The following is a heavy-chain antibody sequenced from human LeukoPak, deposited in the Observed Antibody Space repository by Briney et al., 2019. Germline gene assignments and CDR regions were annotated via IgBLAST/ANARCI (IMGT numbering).Heavy chain of an antibody. J-gene: IGHJ3*02. CDR2: IIPIFGTA. V-gene: IGHV1-69*06. CDR3: ARAVMIVAPDAFDI. Sequence: SVEVSCKASGGTFSSYAISWVRQAPGQGLEWMGGIIPIFGTANYAQKFQGRVTITADKSTSTAYMELSSLRSEDTAVYYCARAVMIVAPDAFDIWGQGTMVTVSS. CDR1: GGTFSSYA. D-gene: IGHD3-22*01.